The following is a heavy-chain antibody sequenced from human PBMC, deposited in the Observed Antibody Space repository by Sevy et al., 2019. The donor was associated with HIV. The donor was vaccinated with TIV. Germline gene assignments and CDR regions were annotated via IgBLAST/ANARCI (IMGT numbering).Heavy chain of an antibody. J-gene: IGHJ4*02. CDR1: GFTFRSYT. V-gene: IGHV3-21*01. CDR2: ISSSGSYI. Sequence: GGSMRLSCVASGFTFRSYTMKWVRQAPGKGLECVSSISSSGSYIYYADSVKGRFTITRDDAKNSLYLQMNTLGAEDASLYYCARVRPYDTSDFDYWGQGTLVTVSS. D-gene: IGHD3-22*01. CDR3: ARVRPYDTSDFDY.